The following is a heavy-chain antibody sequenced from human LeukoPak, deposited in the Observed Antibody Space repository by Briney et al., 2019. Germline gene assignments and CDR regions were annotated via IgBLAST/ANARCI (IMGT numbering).Heavy chain of an antibody. CDR1: GFTVSSNY. Sequence: GGSLRLSCAASGFTVSSNYMSWVRQAPGKGLEWVSVIYSGGDTYYADSVKGRFTISRDSSKSTLYLQMNSLRAEDTAVYYCARGGSRYFHNWGQGTLVTVST. V-gene: IGHV3-66*01. J-gene: IGHJ4*02. CDR2: IYSGGDT. CDR3: ARGGSRYFHN. D-gene: IGHD3-10*01.